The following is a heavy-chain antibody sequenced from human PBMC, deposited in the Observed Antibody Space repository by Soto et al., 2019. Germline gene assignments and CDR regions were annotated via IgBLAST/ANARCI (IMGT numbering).Heavy chain of an antibody. V-gene: IGHV4-61*01. J-gene: IGHJ4*02. CDR3: ASKGATIFDY. CDR1: GGSFKSGSYS. Sequence: SETLSLTCTVSGGSFKSGSYSWSWIRQPPGKGLEGIGSIYHTGRTSYNPSLKSRVSISIDTSKNQFSLKLSSVTAADTAVYYCASKGATIFDYWGQGTLVTVSS. D-gene: IGHD1-26*01. CDR2: IYHTGRT.